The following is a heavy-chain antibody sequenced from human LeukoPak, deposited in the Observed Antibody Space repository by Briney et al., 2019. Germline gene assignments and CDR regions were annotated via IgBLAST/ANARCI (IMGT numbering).Heavy chain of an antibody. CDR1: GGSMSGYY. J-gene: IGHJ4*02. V-gene: IGHV4-59*12. D-gene: IGHD3-9*01. Sequence: PSETLSLTCTVSGGSMSGYYWSWIRQSPGKGLEWIAYIYYSGTINYNPYLKSRATISVDTSKNQFSLKLSSVTAADTAVYYCARGLRYFLRWGQGTLVTVSS. CDR3: ARGLRYFLR. CDR2: IYYSGTI.